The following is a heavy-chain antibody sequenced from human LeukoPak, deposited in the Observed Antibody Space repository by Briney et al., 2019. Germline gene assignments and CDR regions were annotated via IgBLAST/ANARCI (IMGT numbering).Heavy chain of an antibody. V-gene: IGHV3-72*01. CDR1: GFTFSDHY. Sequence: GGSLRLSCAASGFTFSDHYMDWVRQAPGKGLEWVGRTRNKANSYTTEYAASVKGRFTISRDDSKNSLYLQMNSLKTEDTAVYYCARGALMTALYFYDYWGQGTLVTVSS. CDR2: TRNKANSYTT. J-gene: IGHJ4*02. D-gene: IGHD2-21*02. CDR3: ARGALMTALYFYDY.